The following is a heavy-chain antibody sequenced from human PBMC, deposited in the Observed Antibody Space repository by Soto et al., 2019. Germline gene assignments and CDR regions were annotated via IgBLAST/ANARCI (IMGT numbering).Heavy chain of an antibody. D-gene: IGHD2-2*02. CDR3: AKRCVCGLVVRGAITS. CDR1: GFAFSNYA. Sequence: EVQLLESGGDLVQPGGSLRLSCAASGFAFSNYALTCVRQAPGTGLEWVSGFSGSGDSTYYADDVKGRFTISRDSSKNTLDLRMNRLRAEDMGVYYCAKRCVCGLVVRGAITSWGQGTLVTVAS. V-gene: IGHV3-23*01. J-gene: IGHJ4*02. CDR2: FSGSGDST.